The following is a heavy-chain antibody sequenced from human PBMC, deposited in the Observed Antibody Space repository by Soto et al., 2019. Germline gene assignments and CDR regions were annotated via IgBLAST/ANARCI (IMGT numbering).Heavy chain of an antibody. J-gene: IGHJ4*02. Sequence: EVQLVESGGGLVQPGGSLRLSCAGSGFTFGSDWMSWVRQAPGKGLEWVANINRGGSERYYVDSVKGRFTISRDNAKNSLYLHMNSLRAEDTGVYYCTRDLDTSGSAPISEYWGQGTLVTVSS. CDR2: INRGGSER. D-gene: IGHD3-22*01. CDR1: GFTFGSDW. CDR3: TRDLDTSGSAPISEY. V-gene: IGHV3-7*03.